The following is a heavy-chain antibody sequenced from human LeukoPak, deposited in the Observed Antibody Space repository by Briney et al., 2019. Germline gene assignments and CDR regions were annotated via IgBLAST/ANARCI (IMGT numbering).Heavy chain of an antibody. CDR2: VYYSGST. D-gene: IGHD7-27*01. Sequence: KSSETLSLTCIVSSGSISSHYWSWIRQAPGKGLEWIGYVYYSGSTNYNPSLKSRVTISVDTSKNQFSLNLSSATAADTAVYYCARGGWEPNWGSSRFDYWGQGMLVTVSS. V-gene: IGHV4-59*11. CDR3: ARGGWEPNWGSSRFDY. J-gene: IGHJ4*02. CDR1: SGSISSHY.